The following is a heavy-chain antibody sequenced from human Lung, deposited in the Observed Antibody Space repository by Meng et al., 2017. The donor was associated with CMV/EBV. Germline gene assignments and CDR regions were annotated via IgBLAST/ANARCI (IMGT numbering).Heavy chain of an antibody. Sequence: LXCTVSGYSISNGYYWGWIRQPPGKGLEWIGSIYHSGSTYYNPSLKSRVTISVDTSKNQFSLKLSSVTAADTAVYYCARDYRTGCSSTSCYNWFDPWXKGTXVTVSS. J-gene: IGHJ5*02. CDR1: GYSISNGYY. CDR3: ARDYRTGCSSTSCYNWFDP. CDR2: IYHSGST. V-gene: IGHV4-38-2*02. D-gene: IGHD2-2*01.